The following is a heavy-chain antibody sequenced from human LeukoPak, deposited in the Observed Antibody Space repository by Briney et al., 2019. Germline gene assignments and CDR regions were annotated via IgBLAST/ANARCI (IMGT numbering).Heavy chain of an antibody. CDR1: GYSISSGYY. CDR3: ARVTGYMIEDYFDY. D-gene: IGHD3-22*01. Sequence: PSETLSLTCSFSGYSISSGYYWGWIRQPPGQGLEWIGNIYHSGSTYYNPSLKSRVTISVKTSKNQFSLKLSSVTAADTAVYYCARVTGYMIEDYFDYWGQGTLVTVSS. CDR2: IYHSGST. J-gene: IGHJ4*02. V-gene: IGHV4-38-2*02.